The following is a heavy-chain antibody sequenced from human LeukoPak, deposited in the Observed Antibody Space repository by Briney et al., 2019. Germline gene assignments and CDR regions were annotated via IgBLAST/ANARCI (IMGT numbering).Heavy chain of an antibody. CDR2: ISSSSSYI. J-gene: IGHJ3*02. V-gene: IGHV3-21*01. CDR3: ARDSAPFYGDYEGDAFDI. CDR1: GFTFSSYS. Sequence: GGSLRLSCAASGFTFSSYSMNWVRQAPGKGLEWVSSISSSSSYIYYADSVKGRFTISRDNAKNSLYLQMNSLRAEDTAVYYCARDSAPFYGDYEGDAFDIWGQGTMVTVSS. D-gene: IGHD4-17*01.